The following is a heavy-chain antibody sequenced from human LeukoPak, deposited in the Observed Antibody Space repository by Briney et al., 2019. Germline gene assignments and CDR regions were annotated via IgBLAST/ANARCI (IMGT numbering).Heavy chain of an antibody. CDR3: ARIGISARGTNFHH. D-gene: IGHD6-13*01. CDR2: INSNSADT. Sequence: ASVKVSCKTSGYSFIDYYIHWVRQAPGQGLEWMGWINSNSADTNYTQNFQGRVTMTRDTSISTAYMELSRLRSDDTALYYCARIGISARGTNFHHWGQGTLVTVSS. CDR1: GYSFIDYY. V-gene: IGHV1-2*02. J-gene: IGHJ1*01.